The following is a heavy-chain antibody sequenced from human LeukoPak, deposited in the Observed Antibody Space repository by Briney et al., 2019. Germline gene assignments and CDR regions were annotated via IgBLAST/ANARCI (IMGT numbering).Heavy chain of an antibody. CDR1: GASIITTNYY. CDR3: ARNLGQTWGTVTTDLWYFDH. V-gene: IGHV4-39*01. J-gene: IGHJ4*02. D-gene: IGHD4-11*01. CDR2: ISSSGNA. Sequence: PSETLSLTCTVSGASIITTNYYWGWIRQPPGKGLEWIGSISSSGNAYYNPSLRSRLSISMDASKNQFSLKVRSVTAADTAVYYCARNLGQTWGTVTTDLWYFDHWGQGTLVPVSS.